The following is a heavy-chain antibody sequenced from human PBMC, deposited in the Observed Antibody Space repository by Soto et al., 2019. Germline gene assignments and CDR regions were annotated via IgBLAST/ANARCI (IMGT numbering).Heavy chain of an antibody. CDR3: AGDYTNGVRSLFDY. Sequence: ASVKVSCKASGGTFSSHAISWVRQAPGQGLEWMGGIIPIFGTANYAQKFQGRVTITADESTSTAYMELSSLRSEDTAVYYCAGDYTNGVRSLFDYWGQGTLVTVSS. V-gene: IGHV1-69*13. J-gene: IGHJ4*02. D-gene: IGHD2-8*01. CDR1: GGTFSSHA. CDR2: IIPIFGTA.